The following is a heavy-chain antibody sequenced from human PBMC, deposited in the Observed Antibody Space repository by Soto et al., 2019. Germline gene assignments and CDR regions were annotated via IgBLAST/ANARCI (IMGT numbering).Heavy chain of an antibody. CDR1: GFPFSNYA. CDR2: ISYDGSHK. V-gene: IGHV3-30-3*01. Sequence: GGSLILSCAASGFPFSNYALHWVRPAPGKGLEWVAAISYDGSHKYYAESVKGRFTISRDNSKDTLYLQMNSLRTDDTALFYCARDRTLNYGDFAYWGQGTLVTVSS. J-gene: IGHJ4*02. CDR3: ARDRTLNYGDFAY. D-gene: IGHD4-17*01.